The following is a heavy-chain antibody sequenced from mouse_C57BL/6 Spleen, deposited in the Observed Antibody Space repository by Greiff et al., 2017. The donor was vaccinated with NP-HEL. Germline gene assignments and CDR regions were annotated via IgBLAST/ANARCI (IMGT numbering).Heavy chain of an antibody. CDR3: ARWGYGSGFAY. V-gene: IGHV1-85*01. J-gene: IGHJ3*01. CDR2: IYPRDGST. CDR1: GYTFTSYD. Sequence: VQLQQSGPELVKPGASVKLSCKASGYTFTSYDINWVKQRPGQGLEWIGWIYPRDGSTKYNEKFKGKATLTVDTSSSTAYMELHSLTSEDAAVYFCARWGYGSGFAYWGQGTLVTVSA. D-gene: IGHD1-1*01.